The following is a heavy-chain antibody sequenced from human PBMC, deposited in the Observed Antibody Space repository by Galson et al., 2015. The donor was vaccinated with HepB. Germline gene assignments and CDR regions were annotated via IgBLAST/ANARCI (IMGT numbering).Heavy chain of an antibody. D-gene: IGHD2-15*01. CDR3: AKDKVEDTAYYYYGMDV. V-gene: IGHV3-23*01. CDR2: ISGSGDYT. Sequence: LRLSCAGSEFTFSNYAMSWVRQAPGKGLEWVSSISGSGDYTKHADSGRGRFTISRDNSKSTLYLQMTSLRAEDTALYYCAKDKVEDTAYYYYGMDVWGQGTTVTVSS. CDR1: EFTFSNYA. J-gene: IGHJ6*02.